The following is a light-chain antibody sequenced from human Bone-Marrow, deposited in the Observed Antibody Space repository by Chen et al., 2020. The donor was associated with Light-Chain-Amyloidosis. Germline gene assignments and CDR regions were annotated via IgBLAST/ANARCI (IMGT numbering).Light chain of an antibody. V-gene: IGLV6-57*01. CDR1: SGSIATNY. CDR2: EDD. CDR3: QSYQGSSQGV. J-gene: IGLJ3*02. Sequence: NFMLTQPHSVAESPGKTVIISRTRSSGSIATNYVQGYQQRPGSSPPTVIYEDDQRPSGVPDRFSGSIDRSSHSASLTLSGLKTEDEADYYCQSYQGSSQGVFGGGTKLTVL.